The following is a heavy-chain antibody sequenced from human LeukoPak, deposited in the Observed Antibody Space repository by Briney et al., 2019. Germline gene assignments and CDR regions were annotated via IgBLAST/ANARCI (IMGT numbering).Heavy chain of an antibody. V-gene: IGHV3-53*01. CDR1: GFSVSGYY. CDR2: IYGCCST. CDR3: GSAPITIFAVVID. Sequence: GGSLRLSCAASGFSVSGYYMNWLRQAPGKGLEGVSIIYGCCSTYYADSVKGRFTISRDNSKNTVYLLMISLRAEDTGVYYCGSAPITIFAVVIDWGQGTLVTVSS. D-gene: IGHD3-3*01. J-gene: IGHJ4*02.